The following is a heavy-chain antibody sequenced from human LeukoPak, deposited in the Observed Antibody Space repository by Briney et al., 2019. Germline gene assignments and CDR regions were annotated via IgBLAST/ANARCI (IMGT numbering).Heavy chain of an antibody. CDR1: RITFSSYA. CDR3: AKEVLTGYTSSWYFDS. J-gene: IGHJ4*02. D-gene: IGHD6-13*01. Sequence: PGGSLRLSCAASRITFSSYAMIWVRQAPGRGLEWVSGVSGSGGSTYYADSVKGRFTISRDNSKNTLYLQMNSLRAEDTAAYYCAKEVLTGYTSSWYFDSWGQGTLVTVSS. CDR2: VSGSGGST. V-gene: IGHV3-23*01.